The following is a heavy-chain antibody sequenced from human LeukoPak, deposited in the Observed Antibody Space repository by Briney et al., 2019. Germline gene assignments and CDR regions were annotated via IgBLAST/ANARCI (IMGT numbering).Heavy chain of an antibody. J-gene: IGHJ4*02. D-gene: IGHD5-18*01. CDR3: ATDDGTAMGNHFDY. CDR1: GYTLTELS. CDR2: FDPEDGET. Sequence: VASVKVSCKVSGYTLTELSMHWVRQAPGKGLEWMGGFDPEDGETIYAQKFQGRVTMTEDTSTDTAYMVLSSLRSEDTAVYYCATDDGTAMGNHFDYWGQGTLVTVSP. V-gene: IGHV1-24*01.